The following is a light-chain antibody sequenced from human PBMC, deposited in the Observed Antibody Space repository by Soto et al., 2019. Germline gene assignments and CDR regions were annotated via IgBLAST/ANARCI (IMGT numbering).Light chain of an antibody. Sequence: EIVLTQSPGTLSLSLGERATLSCRASHSLSSSYLAWYQQRAGQAPRLLIYGTSIRATGIPDRFSGSGSGTDFSLTISRLETEAFAVYYCQQSHILPPLTFGQGTKVEIK. CDR3: QQSHILPPLT. J-gene: IGKJ1*01. V-gene: IGKV3-20*01. CDR2: GTS. CDR1: HSLSSSY.